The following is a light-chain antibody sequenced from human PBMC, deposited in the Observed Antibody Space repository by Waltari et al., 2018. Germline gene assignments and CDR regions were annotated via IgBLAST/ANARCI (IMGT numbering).Light chain of an antibody. CDR1: QNIRLD. J-gene: IGKJ5*01. CDR2: GAS. CDR3: QQSYSTPIT. Sequence: DIQMTQSPSSLSASVGDRVTISCPASQNIRLDLNWYQQKAGRAPNLLIYGASSLQSGVPSRFSGSGSGTDFTLTITSLQPEDFATYYCQQSYSTPITFGQGTRLEIK. V-gene: IGKV1-39*01.